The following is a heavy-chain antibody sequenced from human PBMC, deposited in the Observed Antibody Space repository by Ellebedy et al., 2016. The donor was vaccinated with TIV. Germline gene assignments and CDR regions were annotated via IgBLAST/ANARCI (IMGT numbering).Heavy chain of an antibody. Sequence: MPSDTLSLTCTVSGGPHSTDYWHWIRKPAGKRLERIGRIYVTGSTNYHPSLMSRVTMSVDRSKNQLSLRLISVTAADTAVYDCARVVACGEFKSSFDPWGPGTLVTVSS. CDR3: ARVVACGEFKSSFDP. CDR1: GGPHSTDY. CDR2: IYVTGST. V-gene: IGHV4-4*07. D-gene: IGHD3-10*01. J-gene: IGHJ5*02.